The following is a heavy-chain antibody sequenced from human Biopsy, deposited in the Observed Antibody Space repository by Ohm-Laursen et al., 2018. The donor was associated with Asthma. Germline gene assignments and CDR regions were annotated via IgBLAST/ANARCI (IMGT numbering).Heavy chain of an antibody. D-gene: IGHD6-13*01. V-gene: IGHV3-30*03. CDR3: ARGPAWQQLDN. CDR2: ISFDGSNK. J-gene: IGHJ4*02. Sequence: SLRLSCTASGFSFSNFAIHWVRQAPGKGLEWVAVISFDGSNKYYGDSVKGRFTIARDNSKNTVYLQMNSLRAEDTAVYYCARGPAWQQLDNWGQGTLVTVSS. CDR1: GFSFSNFA.